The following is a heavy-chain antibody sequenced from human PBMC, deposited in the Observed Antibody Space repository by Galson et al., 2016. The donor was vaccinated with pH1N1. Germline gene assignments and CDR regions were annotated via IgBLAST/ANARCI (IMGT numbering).Heavy chain of an antibody. CDR1: GFTFGDYA. V-gene: IGHV3-9*01. Sequence: SLRLSCAASGFTFGDYAMHWVRQAPGKGLEWVSNISWNSGSKGYADSVKGRFTISRDNAKNSLYLQMNSLRAEDTGLYYCAKDRDYYGSGPTDYWGQGTLVTVSS. J-gene: IGHJ4*02. CDR2: ISWNSGSK. CDR3: AKDRDYYGSGPTDY. D-gene: IGHD3-10*01.